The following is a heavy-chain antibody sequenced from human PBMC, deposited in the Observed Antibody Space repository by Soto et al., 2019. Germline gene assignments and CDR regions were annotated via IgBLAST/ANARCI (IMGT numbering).Heavy chain of an antibody. J-gene: IGHJ4*02. D-gene: IGHD2-2*01. V-gene: IGHV6-1*01. Sequence: SQTLSLTCAISGDSVSLNSAAWNWIRQSPSRGLEWLGRTYYRSKWYNDYAVSVKSRITINPDTSKNQFSLQLNSVTPEDTAVYYCARGWYQLPHPLYYFDYWGQGTLVTVSS. CDR2: TYYRSKWYN. CDR3: ARGWYQLPHPLYYFDY. CDR1: GDSVSLNSAA.